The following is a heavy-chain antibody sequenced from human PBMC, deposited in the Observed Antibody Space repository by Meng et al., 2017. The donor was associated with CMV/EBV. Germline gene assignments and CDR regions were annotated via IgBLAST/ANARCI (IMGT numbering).Heavy chain of an antibody. CDR3: ARGSFANYYDSSGYYLGLLDY. V-gene: IGHV4-34*01. J-gene: IGHJ4*02. D-gene: IGHD3-22*01. CDR1: GGSFSGYY. Sequence: GSLRLSCAVYGGSFSGYYWSWIRQPPGKGLEWIGEINHSRSTNYNPSLKSRVTISVDTSKNQFSLKLSSVTAADTAVYYCARGSFANYYDSSGYYLGLLDYWGQGTLVTVSS. CDR2: INHSRST.